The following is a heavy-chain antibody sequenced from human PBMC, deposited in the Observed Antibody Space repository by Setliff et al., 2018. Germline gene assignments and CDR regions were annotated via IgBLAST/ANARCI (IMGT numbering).Heavy chain of an antibody. D-gene: IGHD5-18*01. Sequence: ASVKVSCKASGYTFTSYGISWVRQAPGQGLEWMGWISAYNGNTNYAQKLQGRVTITADKSTSTAYMELSSLRSEDTAVYYCARDRGPDTAMEISDYWGQGTLVTVSS. CDR3: ARDRGPDTAMEISDY. V-gene: IGHV1-18*01. CDR2: ISAYNGNT. J-gene: IGHJ4*02. CDR1: GYTFTSYG.